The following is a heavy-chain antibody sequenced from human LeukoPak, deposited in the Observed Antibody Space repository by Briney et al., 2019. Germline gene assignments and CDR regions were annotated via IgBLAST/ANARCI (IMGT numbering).Heavy chain of an antibody. CDR2: IYDSGRA. V-gene: IGHV4-4*08. J-gene: IGHJ4*02. D-gene: IGHD3-16*01. CDR1: GGSISSYS. CDR3: VRDIYDDNN. Sequence: SETLSLTCTVSGGSISSYSWSWIRQPPGKTLEWIGYIYDSGRAYYNPSLKSRVTISMDTSSNHFSLKLRSVTAADTAVYYCVRDIYDDNNWGQGTLVTVSS.